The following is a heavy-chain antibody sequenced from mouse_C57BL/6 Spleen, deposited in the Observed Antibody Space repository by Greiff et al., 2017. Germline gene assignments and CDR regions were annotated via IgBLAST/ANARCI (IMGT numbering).Heavy chain of an antibody. CDR3: ARGGYGSSFLYAMDY. Sequence: VQLKQPGAELVKPGASVKLSCKASGYTFTSYWMHWVKQRPGQGLEWIGMIHPNSGSTNYNEKFKSKATLTVDKSSSTAYMQLSSLTSEDSAVYYCARGGYGSSFLYAMDYWGQGTSVTVSS. CDR1: GYTFTSYW. V-gene: IGHV1-64*01. CDR2: IHPNSGST. D-gene: IGHD1-1*01. J-gene: IGHJ4*01.